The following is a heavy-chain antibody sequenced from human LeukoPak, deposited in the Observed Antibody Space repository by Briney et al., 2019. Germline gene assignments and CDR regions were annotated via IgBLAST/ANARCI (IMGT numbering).Heavy chain of an antibody. D-gene: IGHD3-22*01. CDR2: IYPGDSDT. CDR3: ANLSSGYYSTPFDY. J-gene: IGHJ4*02. Sequence: GESLQISCKGSGYSFTNYWIGWVRQMPGKGLEWMGIIYPGDSDTKYSPSFQGQVTISADKSISTAYLQWTSLKASDTAMFYCANLSSGYYSTPFDYWGQGTLVTVSS. CDR1: GYSFTNYW. V-gene: IGHV5-51*01.